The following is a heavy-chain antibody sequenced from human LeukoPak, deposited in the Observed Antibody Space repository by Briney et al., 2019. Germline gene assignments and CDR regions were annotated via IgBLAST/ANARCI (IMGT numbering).Heavy chain of an antibody. D-gene: IGHD1-26*01. CDR3: ARRRDSGSLQHFDY. CDR1: GFTFTTYW. J-gene: IGHJ4*02. Sequence: PGGSLRLSCAASGFTFTTYWLGWVRQPPGKGLEWVANIKQDGTEKYYVDSVKGRFTISRDNAKNSLYLQMNSLRAEDTAVYYCARRRDSGSLQHFDYWGQGTLVTVSS. V-gene: IGHV3-7*03. CDR2: IKQDGTEK.